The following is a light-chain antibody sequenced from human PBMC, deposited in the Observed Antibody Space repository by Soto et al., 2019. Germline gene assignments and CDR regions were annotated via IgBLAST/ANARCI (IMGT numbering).Light chain of an antibody. V-gene: IGLV2-11*01. Sequence: QSVLTQPRSVSGSPGQSVTISCTGTNNDVGIYNYVSWYQQHPDKAPQLMIYDVSNRPSGVPDRFSGSKSGNTASLTISGLQPEDEADYYCCSYAGTYTYVFGSGTQLTVL. CDR1: NNDVGIYNY. J-gene: IGLJ7*01. CDR2: DVS. CDR3: CSYAGTYTYV.